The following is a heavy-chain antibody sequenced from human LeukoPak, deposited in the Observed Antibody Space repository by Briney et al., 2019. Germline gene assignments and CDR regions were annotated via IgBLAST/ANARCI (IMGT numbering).Heavy chain of an antibody. CDR3: AKAVAYYDILTGYLDAFDI. J-gene: IGHJ3*02. Sequence: QPGGSLRLSCAASGFTFSSYAMSWVRQAPGKGLEWVSAISGSGGSTYYADSVKGRFTISRDNSKNTLYLQMNSLRAEDTAVYYCAKAVAYYDILTGYLDAFDIWGQGTMVTVSS. CDR1: GFTFSSYA. CDR2: ISGSGGST. V-gene: IGHV3-23*01. D-gene: IGHD3-9*01.